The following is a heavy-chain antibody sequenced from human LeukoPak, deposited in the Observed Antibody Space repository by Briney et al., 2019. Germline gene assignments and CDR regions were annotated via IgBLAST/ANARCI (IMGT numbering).Heavy chain of an antibody. CDR3: AREGYDPYFDY. CDR1: GFSFSDYD. D-gene: IGHD3-22*01. CDR2: ISSSSRYT. Sequence: RGSLRLSCAASGFSFSDYDMSWIRQAPGKGLEWVSYISSSSRYTKYADSLKGRFSISRDNAKKSLYLQMNSLRAEDTAVYYCAREGYDPYFDYWGQGTLVTVSS. J-gene: IGHJ4*02. V-gene: IGHV3-11*05.